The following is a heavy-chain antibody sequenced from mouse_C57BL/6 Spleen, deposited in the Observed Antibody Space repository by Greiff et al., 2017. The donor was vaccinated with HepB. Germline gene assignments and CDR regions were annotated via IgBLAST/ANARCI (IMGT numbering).Heavy chain of an antibody. CDR1: GYTFTSYW. V-gene: IGHV1-55*01. Sequence: QVHVKQPGAELVKPGASVKMSCKASGYTFTSYWITWVKQRPGQGLEWIGDIYPGSGSTNYNEKFKSKATLTVDTSSSTAYMQLSSLTSEDSAVYYCARSHYGSTYWYFDVWGTGTTVTVSS. CDR3: ARSHYGSTYWYFDV. CDR2: IYPGSGST. J-gene: IGHJ1*03. D-gene: IGHD1-1*01.